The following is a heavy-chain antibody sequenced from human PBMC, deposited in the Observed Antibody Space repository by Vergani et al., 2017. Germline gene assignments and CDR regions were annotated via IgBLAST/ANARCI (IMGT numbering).Heavy chain of an antibody. Sequence: EVQLVESGGGLVQPGGSLRLSCAASGFTFSRYEMNWVRQAPGKGLEWVSYISSSGSTIYYADSVKGRFTISRDNAKNSLYLQMNSLRAEDTAVYYCASGWGLQRSSGGDGMDVWGQGTTVTVSS. CDR3: ASGWGLQRSSGGDGMDV. V-gene: IGHV3-48*03. D-gene: IGHD4-11*01. J-gene: IGHJ6*02. CDR2: ISSSGSTI. CDR1: GFTFSRYE.